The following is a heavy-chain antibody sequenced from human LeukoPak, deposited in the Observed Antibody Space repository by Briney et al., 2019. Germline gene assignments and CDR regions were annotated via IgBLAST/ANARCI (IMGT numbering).Heavy chain of an antibody. CDR1: GYTFTSYD. Sequence: ASVKVSCKASGYTFTSYDINWVRQATGQGLEWMGWMNPNSGNTGYAQKFQGRVTMTRNTSISTAYMELSSLRSEDTAVYYCARGRSRNVSRRSNWFDPWGQGILVTVSS. CDR3: ARGRSRNVSRRSNWFDP. CDR2: MNPNSGNT. V-gene: IGHV1-8*01. J-gene: IGHJ5*02. D-gene: IGHD1-1*01.